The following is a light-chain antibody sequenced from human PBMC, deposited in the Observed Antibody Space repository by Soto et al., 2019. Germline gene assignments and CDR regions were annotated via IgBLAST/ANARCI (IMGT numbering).Light chain of an antibody. J-gene: IGLJ3*02. V-gene: IGLV2-11*01. CDR1: NSDVGDYDY. Sequence: QSALTQPRSVSGSPGQSVTISCTGTNSDVGDYDYVSWYQQQPGQAPKLMIYDVTKRPSGVPHRFSGSKSGNTASLAISRLQAEDEADYYCCSYAGSYTWLFGGGTKLTVL. CDR2: DVT. CDR3: CSYAGSYTWL.